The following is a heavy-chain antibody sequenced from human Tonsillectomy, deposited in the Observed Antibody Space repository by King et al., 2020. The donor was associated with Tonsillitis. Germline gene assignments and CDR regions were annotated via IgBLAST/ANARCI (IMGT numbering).Heavy chain of an antibody. CDR3: AKSTRPHYGDFFDASDT. Sequence: VQLVESGGGLGQPGGSLRLSCAASGFTFSSYSMSWVRQAPGKGLEWVSVISGRGGATDYADSVKGRFSISRDNSDHTLPLQMTSLRAEDTALYYCAKSTRPHYGDFFDASDTWGQGTMVTVSS. V-gene: IGHV3-23*04. CDR2: ISGRGGAT. D-gene: IGHD4-17*01. CDR1: GFTFSSYS. J-gene: IGHJ3*02.